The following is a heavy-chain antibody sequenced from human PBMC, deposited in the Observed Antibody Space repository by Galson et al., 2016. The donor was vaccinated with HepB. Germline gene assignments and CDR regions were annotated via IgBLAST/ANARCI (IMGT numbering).Heavy chain of an antibody. CDR2: IRGSGDKT. CDR3: AKEFYYDSTPPFGNAFDF. D-gene: IGHD3-22*01. V-gene: IGHV3-23*01. Sequence: SLRLSCAASGFAFNDYAVTWVRQAPGKGLEWVSSIRGSGDKTYYADSVKGRFTISRDNSKNTLYLQMNSLRAEETALYFCAKEFYYDSTPPFGNAFDFWGQGTTVTVS. J-gene: IGHJ3*01. CDR1: GFAFNDYA.